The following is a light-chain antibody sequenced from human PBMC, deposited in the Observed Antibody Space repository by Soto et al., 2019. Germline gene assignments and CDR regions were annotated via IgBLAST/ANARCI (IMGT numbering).Light chain of an antibody. CDR3: RQRIRFPLT. J-gene: IGKJ4*01. Sequence: DFVMTQSPVSLSVTPGAPASISCRSSQSLLDSDDGITYLDWFLHKPGQSPQLLIYTVSYRASGVPVRFSGSGSGTDFTLKISRVEDEDGGVYYCRQRIRFPLTFGGGTKVESK. V-gene: IGKV2-40*01. CDR1: QSLLDSDDGITY. CDR2: TVS.